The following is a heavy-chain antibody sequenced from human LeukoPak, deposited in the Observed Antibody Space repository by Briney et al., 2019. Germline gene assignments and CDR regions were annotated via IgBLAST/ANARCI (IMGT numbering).Heavy chain of an antibody. J-gene: IGHJ4*02. D-gene: IGHD1-26*01. CDR1: GFTFSSYG. Sequence: PGGSLRLSCAASGFTFSSYGMHWVRQAPGKGLEWVAVISYDGSNKYYADSVKGRFTISRDNSKNTLYLQMNSLRAEDTAVYYCAKDVFVGVGATTGFDYWGQGTPVTVSS. CDR2: ISYDGSNK. CDR3: AKDVFVGVGATTGFDY. V-gene: IGHV3-30*18.